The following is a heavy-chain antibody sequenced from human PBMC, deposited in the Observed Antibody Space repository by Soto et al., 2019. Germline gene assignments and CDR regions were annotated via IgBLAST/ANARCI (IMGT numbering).Heavy chain of an antibody. CDR3: ARDRRNIVLVPAAKGEDYYYYGMDV. CDR2: IIPIFGTA. D-gene: IGHD2-2*01. J-gene: IGHJ6*02. Sequence: QVQLVQSGAEVKKPGSSVKVSCKASGGTFSSYAISWVRQAPGQGLEWMGGIIPIFGTANYAQKFQGRVTLTADESTITADMELSSLRAEDTAVYYCARDRRNIVLVPAAKGEDYYYYGMDVWGQGTTVTVSS. CDR1: GGTFSSYA. V-gene: IGHV1-69*12.